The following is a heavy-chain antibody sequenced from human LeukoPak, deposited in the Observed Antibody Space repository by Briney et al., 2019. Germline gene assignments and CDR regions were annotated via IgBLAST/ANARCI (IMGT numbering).Heavy chain of an antibody. Sequence: GGSLRLSCAASGFTLSSHWMTWVRQAPGRGLEWVANIKEDGSETFYGDSVKGRFTISRDNAEYSLNLQMNNLRPEDTAMYYCARPLFGAISPGYWGQGTLVTVSS. V-gene: IGHV3-7*01. D-gene: IGHD3-10*01. CDR2: IKEDGSET. CDR1: GFTLSSHW. CDR3: ARPLFGAISPGY. J-gene: IGHJ4*02.